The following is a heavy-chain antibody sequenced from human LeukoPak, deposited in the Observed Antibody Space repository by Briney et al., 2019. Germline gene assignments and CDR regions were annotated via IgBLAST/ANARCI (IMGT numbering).Heavy chain of an antibody. CDR2: INSDGSSI. J-gene: IGHJ4*02. CDR1: GFTFSSYW. V-gene: IGHV3-74*01. D-gene: IGHD3-3*01. CDR3: ARVGGVAGRAIDY. Sequence: GGSLRLSCAASGFTFSSYWMHWVRQDPGKGLVWVSRINSDGSSISYADSVKGRFTISRDNAKNTLYLQMNSLRAEDTAVYYCARVGGVAGRAIDYWGQGTLVTVSS.